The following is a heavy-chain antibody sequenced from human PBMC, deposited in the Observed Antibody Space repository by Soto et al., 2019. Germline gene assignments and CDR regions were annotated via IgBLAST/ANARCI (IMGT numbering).Heavy chain of an antibody. Sequence: QVQLVQSGAEVKKPGASVKVSCKASGYTFTSYDINWVRQATGQGLEWMGWMNPNSGNTGYAQKFQGRVTMTRNTSISTAYMELSSMRSEDTAVYYCARGHSSGWFSYYYYGMDVWGQGTTVTVSS. D-gene: IGHD6-19*01. CDR2: MNPNSGNT. CDR1: GYTFTSYD. V-gene: IGHV1-8*01. J-gene: IGHJ6*02. CDR3: ARGHSSGWFSYYYYGMDV.